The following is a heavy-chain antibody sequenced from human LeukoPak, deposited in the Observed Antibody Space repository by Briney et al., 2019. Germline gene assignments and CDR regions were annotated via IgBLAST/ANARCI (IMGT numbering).Heavy chain of an antibody. CDR2: IYSSGST. V-gene: IGHV4-59*01. Sequence: SETLSLTCTVSGGSISTYYWTWIRQPPGKGLEWIGYIYSSGSTNYNPSLKSRVTISIDTSKNQFSLKLSSVTAADTAVYYCASLSGVSGAFDIWGQGTVVTVSS. CDR3: ASLSGVSGAFDI. J-gene: IGHJ3*02. D-gene: IGHD6-19*01. CDR1: GGSISTYY.